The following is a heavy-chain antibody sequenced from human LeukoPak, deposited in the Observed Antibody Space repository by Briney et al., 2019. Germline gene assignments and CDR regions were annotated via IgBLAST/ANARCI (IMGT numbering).Heavy chain of an antibody. J-gene: IGHJ4*02. CDR2: MYYSGGS. CDR3: ARLEYRGVPDDY. V-gene: IGHV4-39*07. D-gene: IGHD3-10*01. Sequence: PSETLSLTCTVSGGSISSSSYYWGWIRQPPGKGLECIGSMYYSGGSYYNPSLKRRVTISVDKSKNQFSLKLSSVTAADTAVYYCARLEYRGVPDDYWGQGTLVTVSS. CDR1: GGSISSSSYY.